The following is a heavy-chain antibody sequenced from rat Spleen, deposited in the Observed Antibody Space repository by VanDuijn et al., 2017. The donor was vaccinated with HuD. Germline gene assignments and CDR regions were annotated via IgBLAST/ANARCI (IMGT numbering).Heavy chain of an antibody. CDR3: ARSSRYQLFDY. V-gene: IGHV2-16*01. J-gene: IGHJ2*01. Sequence: QVQLKESGPGLVQPSRTLSLTCTVSGFSLTIYGVTWVRQPPGKGLEWIAAIWTGGSTLYNSALKSRLSISRDTSKSQVLLKMNRLQTEDTAMYFCARSSRYQLFDYWGQGVMVTVSS. D-gene: IGHD1-2*01. CDR1: GFSLTIYG. CDR2: IWTGGST.